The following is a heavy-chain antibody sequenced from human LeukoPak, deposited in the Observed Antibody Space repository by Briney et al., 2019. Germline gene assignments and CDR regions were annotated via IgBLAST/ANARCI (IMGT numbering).Heavy chain of an antibody. V-gene: IGHV3-33*01. J-gene: IGHJ6*02. Sequence: PGRSLPLSCAESGFTFSSYGMHWVRQAPGKGLEWVVVIWYDGSNKYYGDSVKGRFTISRDNSKNTLYLQMNSLRAEDTAVYYCARGIGVTPTHPYYYYYGMDVWGQGTTVTVSS. CDR2: IWYDGSNK. D-gene: IGHD2-15*01. CDR1: GFTFSSYG. CDR3: ARGIGVTPTHPYYYYYGMDV.